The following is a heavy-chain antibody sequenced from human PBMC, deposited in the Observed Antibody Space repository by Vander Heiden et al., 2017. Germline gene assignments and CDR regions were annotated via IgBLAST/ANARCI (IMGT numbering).Heavy chain of an antibody. CDR3: ARIWVTGTYFDY. D-gene: IGHD1-7*01. CDR1: GFTFSSYS. V-gene: IGHV3-21*01. CDR2: ISSSSSYI. Sequence: EVQLVESGGGLVKPGGSLRLSCAASGFTFSSYSMNWVRQAPGKGLEWVSSISSSSSYIYYADSVKDRFTISRDNAKNSLYLQMNSLRAEDTAVYYCARIWVTGTYFDYWGQGTRGTVSA. J-gene: IGHJ4*02.